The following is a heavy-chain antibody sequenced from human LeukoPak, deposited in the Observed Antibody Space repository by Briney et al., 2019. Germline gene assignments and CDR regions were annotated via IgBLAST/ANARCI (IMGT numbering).Heavy chain of an antibody. V-gene: IGHV3-7*01. J-gene: IGHJ4*02. CDR3: ARDVGGSLDY. CDR2: IKGDESAR. Sequence: GGSLRLSCAASGFTFRTYWMAWVRQAPGKGLEWVANIKGDESARHRADSVKGRFTISRDNAQNSVYLQMSTLRGEDTAVYYCARDVGGSLDYWGQGTLVTVSS. D-gene: IGHD1-26*01. CDR1: GFTFRTYW.